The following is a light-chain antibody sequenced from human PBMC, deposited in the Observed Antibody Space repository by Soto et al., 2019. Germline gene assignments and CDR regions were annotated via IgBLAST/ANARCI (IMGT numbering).Light chain of an antibody. Sequence: DIQMTQSPSSLSASVGDRVTITCRASQSISIYLNWYQVKPGKAPKLLIHAASSVQSGVPSRFSGSGSGTDFTFSISGLQPEDFANYYCQQSYSSPYTFGQGTKLEIK. J-gene: IGKJ2*01. CDR2: AAS. CDR3: QQSYSSPYT. CDR1: QSISIY. V-gene: IGKV1-39*01.